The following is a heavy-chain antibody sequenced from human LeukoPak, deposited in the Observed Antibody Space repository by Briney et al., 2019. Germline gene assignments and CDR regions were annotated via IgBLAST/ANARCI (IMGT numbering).Heavy chain of an antibody. CDR3: ARDLSGRIVGATLTAYFDY. CDR2: INPNSGGT. V-gene: IGHV1-2*02. J-gene: IGHJ4*02. CDR1: GYTFISYG. D-gene: IGHD1-26*01. Sequence: ASVKVSCKASGYTFISYGITWVRQAPGQGLEWMGWINPNSGGTNYAQKFQGRVTMTRDTSISTAYMELSRLRSDDTAVYYCARDLSGRIVGATLTAYFDYWGQGTLVTVSS.